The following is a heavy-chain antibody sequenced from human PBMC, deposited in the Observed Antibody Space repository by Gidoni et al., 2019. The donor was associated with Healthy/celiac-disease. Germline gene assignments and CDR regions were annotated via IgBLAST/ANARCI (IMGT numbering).Heavy chain of an antibody. CDR3: ARGGRYGSGPYYYYYYGMDV. J-gene: IGHJ6*02. CDR2: INHSGST. D-gene: IGHD3-10*01. Sequence: QVQLQQWGAGLLKPSATLSLTCPVYGRSFSGYSLPWIPPPPRNGPAWIGQIHHRWSRKPTGKGLEWMGEINHSGSTNSNPSLKSRVTISVDTSKNQFSLKLSSVTAADTAVYYCARGGRYGSGPYYYYYYGMDVWGQGTTVTVSS. CDR1: GRSFSGYS. V-gene: IGHV4-34*01.